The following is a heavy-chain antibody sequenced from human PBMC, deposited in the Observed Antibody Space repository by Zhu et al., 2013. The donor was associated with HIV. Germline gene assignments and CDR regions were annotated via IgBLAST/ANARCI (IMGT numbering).Heavy chain of an antibody. CDR2: IIPIFGTA. J-gene: IGHJ4*02. Sequence: QVQLVQSGAEVKKPGSSVKVSCKASGGTFSSYAISWVRQAPGQGLEWMGGIIPIFGTANYAQKFQGRVTITADESTSTAYMELSSLRSEDTAVYYCARDRKQGGDTAMVGFDYWGQGTLVTVSS. CDR1: GGTFSSYA. CDR3: ARDRKQGGDTAMVGFDY. D-gene: IGHD5-18*01. V-gene: IGHV1-69*01.